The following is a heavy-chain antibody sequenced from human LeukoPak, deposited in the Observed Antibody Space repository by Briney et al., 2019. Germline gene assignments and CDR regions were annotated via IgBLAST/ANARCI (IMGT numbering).Heavy chain of an antibody. J-gene: IGHJ4*02. CDR3: ARVLIAATGGDY. CDR1: GFTFSSHW. V-gene: IGHV3-74*01. Sequence: GGSLRLSCAASGFTFSSHWMHWVRHAPGKGLVWVSRINIDGSTTIYADSVKGRFTISRDNAKNTVYLQMNSLRADDTAVYYCARVLIAATGGDYWGQGTLVTVFS. D-gene: IGHD6-13*01. CDR2: INIDGSTT.